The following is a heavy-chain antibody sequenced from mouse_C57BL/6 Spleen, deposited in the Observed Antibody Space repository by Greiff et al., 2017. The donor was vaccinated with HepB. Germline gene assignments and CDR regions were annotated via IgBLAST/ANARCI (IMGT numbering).Heavy chain of an antibody. V-gene: IGHV1-15*01. CDR1: GYTFTDYE. J-gene: IGHJ3*01. CDR2: IDPETGGT. Sequence: VQLQQSGAELVRPGASVTLSCKASGYTFTDYEMHWVKQTPVHGLEWIGAIDPETGGTAYNQKFKGKAILTADKSSSTAYMELRSLTSEDSAVYYCTSKGGAWFAYWGQGTLVTVSA. CDR3: TSKGGAWFAY.